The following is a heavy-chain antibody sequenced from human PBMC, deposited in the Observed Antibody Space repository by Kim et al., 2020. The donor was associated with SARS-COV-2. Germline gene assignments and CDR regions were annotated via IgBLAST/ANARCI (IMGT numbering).Heavy chain of an antibody. V-gene: IGHV4-34*01. Sequence: SETLSLTCAVYGGSFRGYYWSWIRQPPGKGLEWIGEINHSGSTNYNPSLKSRVTISVDTSKNQFSLKLSSVTAADTAVYYCARGRYYGSGSYYAYYYYYYGMDVWGQGTTVTVSS. J-gene: IGHJ6*02. CDR3: ARGRYYGSGSYYAYYYYYYGMDV. CDR1: GGSFRGYY. CDR2: INHSGST. D-gene: IGHD3-10*01.